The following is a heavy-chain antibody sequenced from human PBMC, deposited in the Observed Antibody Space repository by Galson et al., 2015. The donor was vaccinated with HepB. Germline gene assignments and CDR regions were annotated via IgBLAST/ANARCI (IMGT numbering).Heavy chain of an antibody. CDR2: ISSTTNYT. Sequence: SLRLSCAASGFTFSDYYMSWIRQAPGKGLEWVSYISSTTNYTNYADSVKGRFTISRDNAKNSLYLQMNSLRAEDTALYYCARDLGGITAAGRTPGNCWGQGTLVTVSS. CDR1: GFTFSDYY. J-gene: IGHJ4*02. V-gene: IGHV3-11*06. CDR3: ARDLGGITAAGRTPGNC. D-gene: IGHD6-13*01.